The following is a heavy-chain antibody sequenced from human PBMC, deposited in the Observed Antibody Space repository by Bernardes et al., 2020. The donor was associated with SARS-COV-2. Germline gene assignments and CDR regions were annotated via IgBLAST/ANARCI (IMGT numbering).Heavy chain of an antibody. D-gene: IGHD1-26*01. V-gene: IGHV3-21*06. CDR2: ISDAGDST. CDR3: AREIDIPVGGKFRPPDY. J-gene: IGHJ4*02. CDR1: GFTFSSYS. Sequence: LSLSCAASGFTFSSYSFKWVRQAPGKGPEWVSSISDAGDSTTYADSMKGRFTISRDNAKNLLYLQMNSLRVEDTAVYYCAREIDIPVGGKFRPPDYWGLGTRVTVAS.